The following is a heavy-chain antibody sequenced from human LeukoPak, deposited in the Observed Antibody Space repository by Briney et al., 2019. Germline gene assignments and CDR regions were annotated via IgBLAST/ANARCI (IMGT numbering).Heavy chain of an antibody. V-gene: IGHV3-7*01. D-gene: IGHD5-24*01. J-gene: IGHJ4*02. CDR2: INPDGTEP. CDR1: GFTFSSSW. Sequence: GGSLRLSCAASGFTFSSSWMTWVRQSPGKGLDRVANINPDGTEPYLADSVKGRFTISRDNARNSLFLHMHSLRVEDTAVYYCVRDRGWQQFDCWGQGALVTVSS. CDR3: VRDRGWQQFDC.